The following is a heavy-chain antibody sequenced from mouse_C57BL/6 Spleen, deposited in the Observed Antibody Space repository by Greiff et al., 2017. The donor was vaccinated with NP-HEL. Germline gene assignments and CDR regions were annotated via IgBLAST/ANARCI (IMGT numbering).Heavy chain of an antibody. CDR3: ARGDYYGSSYPFAY. D-gene: IGHD1-1*01. V-gene: IGHV5-12*01. CDR1: GFTFSDYY. J-gene: IGHJ3*01. Sequence: EVMLVESGGGLVQPGGSLTLSCAASGFTFSDYYMYWVRQTPEKRLEWVAYISNGGGSTYYPDTVKGRFTISRDNAKNTLYLQMSRLKSEDTAMYYCARGDYYGSSYPFAYWGQGTLVTVSA. CDR2: ISNGGGST.